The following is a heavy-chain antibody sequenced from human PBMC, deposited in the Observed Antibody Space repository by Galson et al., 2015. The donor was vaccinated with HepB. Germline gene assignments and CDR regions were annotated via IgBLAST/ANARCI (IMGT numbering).Heavy chain of an antibody. CDR1: GYTFTSYG. J-gene: IGHJ5*02. V-gene: IGHV1-18*01. D-gene: IGHD3-10*01. Sequence: SVKVSCKASGYTFTSYGISWVRQAPGQGLEWMGWISAYNGNTNYAQKLQGRVTMTTDTSTSTAYMELRSLRSDDTAVYYCARLPYYYGSGSYSGSHWFDPWGQGTLVTVSS. CDR3: ARLPYYYGSGSYSGSHWFDP. CDR2: ISAYNGNT.